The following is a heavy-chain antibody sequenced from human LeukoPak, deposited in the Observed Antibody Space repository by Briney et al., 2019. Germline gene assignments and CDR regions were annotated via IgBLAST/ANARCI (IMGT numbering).Heavy chain of an antibody. V-gene: IGHV1-2*02. Sequence: ASVKVSCKASGYTFTGYYMHWVRQAPGQGLEWMGWINPNSGGTNYGQKFQGRVTMTMCTSISPAYMALSRLRTDDTAVYYCARGSSNSIMITFGGVIVPFDYWGQGTLVTVSS. J-gene: IGHJ4*02. CDR1: GYTFTGYY. D-gene: IGHD3-16*02. CDR2: INPNSGGT. CDR3: ARGSSNSIMITFGGVIVPFDY.